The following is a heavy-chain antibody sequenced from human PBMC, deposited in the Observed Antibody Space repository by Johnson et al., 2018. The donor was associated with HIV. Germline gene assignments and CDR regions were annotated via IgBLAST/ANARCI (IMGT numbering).Heavy chain of an antibody. CDR1: RFTFSSYW. D-gene: IGHD2-15*01. J-gene: IGHJ3*02. V-gene: IGHV3-74*02. Sequence: VQLVESGGGLLQPGGSLRLSCAASRFTFSSYWMHWVRQAPGKGLVWVSRINSDGSSTTYADSVKGRFTISRDNAKNTLYLQMNSLRAEDTAVYYCARGPGYCSGDTCSDTHDLGDAFDIWGQGTMVTVSS. CDR3: ARGPGYCSGDTCSDTHDLGDAFDI. CDR2: INSDGSST.